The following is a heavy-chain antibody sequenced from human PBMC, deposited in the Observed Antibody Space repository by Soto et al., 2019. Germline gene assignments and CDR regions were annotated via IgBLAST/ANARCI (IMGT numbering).Heavy chain of an antibody. J-gene: IGHJ6*02. Sequence: EVQLLESGGGLVQPGGSLRLSCAASGFTFSSYAMKWVRQAPGKGLEWVSLISDSGTLTYYADSVKGRFTISRDNSGNTLFLQLYILRAEDTAVYYCARYIPGVRYCGMDVWGQGTAVTVSS. CDR2: ISDSGTLT. CDR1: GFTFSSYA. CDR3: ARYIPGVRYCGMDV. V-gene: IGHV3-23*01. D-gene: IGHD2-2*01.